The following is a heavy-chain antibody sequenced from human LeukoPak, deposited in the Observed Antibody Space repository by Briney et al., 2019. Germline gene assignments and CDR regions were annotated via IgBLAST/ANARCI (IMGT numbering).Heavy chain of an antibody. Sequence: GGSLRLSCTASGFTFGDYTMSWFRQAPGKGLEWVSLIKMKAHGGATEYAASVKGRFTISRDDSKSIAYLQMNSLRVEDTAVYYCARDSSMLRGPLVIYYFDFWGQGTLVTVSS. CDR2: IKMKAHGGAT. J-gene: IGHJ4*02. V-gene: IGHV3-49*03. D-gene: IGHD3-10*01. CDR1: GFTFGDYT. CDR3: ARDSSMLRGPLVIYYFDF.